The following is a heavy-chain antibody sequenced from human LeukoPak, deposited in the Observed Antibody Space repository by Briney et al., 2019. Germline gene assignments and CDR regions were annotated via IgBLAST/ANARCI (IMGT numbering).Heavy chain of an antibody. D-gene: IGHD3-10*01. Sequence: GGSLRLSCAASGFTFSSYSMNWVRQAPGKGLEWVSSIGSSSSYIYYADSVKGRFTISRDNAKNSLYLQMNSLRAEDTAVYYCARDSMVRGVIVPDYWGQGTLVTVSS. CDR3: ARDSMVRGVIVPDY. J-gene: IGHJ4*02. V-gene: IGHV3-21*01. CDR1: GFTFSSYS. CDR2: IGSSSSYI.